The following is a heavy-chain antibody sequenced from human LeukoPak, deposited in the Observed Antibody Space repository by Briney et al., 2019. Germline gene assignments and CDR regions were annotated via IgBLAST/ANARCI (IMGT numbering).Heavy chain of an antibody. J-gene: IGHJ6*04. V-gene: IGHV3-49*04. Sequence: PGRSLRLSCTASGFTFGDYAMSWVRQAPGKGLEWVGFIRSKAYGGTTEYAASVKGRFTISRDDSKSIAYLQMNSLKTEDTAVYYCPRDGYYYYGMDVWGKGTTVTVSS. CDR1: GFTFGDYA. CDR2: IRSKAYGGTT. CDR3: PRDGYYYYGMDV.